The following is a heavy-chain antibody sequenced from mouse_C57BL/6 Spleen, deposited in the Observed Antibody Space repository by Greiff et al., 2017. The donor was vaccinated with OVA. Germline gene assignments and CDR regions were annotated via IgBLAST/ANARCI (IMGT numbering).Heavy chain of an antibody. V-gene: IGHV1-52*01. D-gene: IGHD1-1*01. CDR3: ASSHYYGSSYWYFDV. Sequence: QVQLQQPGAEPVRPGSSVKLSCKASGYTFTSYWMHWVKQRPIQGLEWIGNIDPSDSETHYNQKFKDKATLTVDKSSSTAYMQLSSLTSEDSAVYYCASSHYYGSSYWYFDVWGTGTTVTVSS. CDR2: IDPSDSET. J-gene: IGHJ1*03. CDR1: GYTFTSYW.